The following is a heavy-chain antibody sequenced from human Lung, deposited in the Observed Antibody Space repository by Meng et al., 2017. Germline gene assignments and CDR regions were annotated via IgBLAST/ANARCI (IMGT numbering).Heavy chain of an antibody. Sequence: EVQVVESGGGLVRAVGSLRLSCAASGFTFSNYSMNWVRQAPGKELEWVSSISSDSRYIFYADSVKGRFTISRDNGKKLLYLQMNSLSPEDTAVFYCARFETVGVATGDFWGQGTLVTVSS. D-gene: IGHD2-15*01. CDR1: GFTFSNYS. CDR3: ARFETVGVATGDF. CDR2: ISSDSRYI. J-gene: IGHJ4*02. V-gene: IGHV3-21*01.